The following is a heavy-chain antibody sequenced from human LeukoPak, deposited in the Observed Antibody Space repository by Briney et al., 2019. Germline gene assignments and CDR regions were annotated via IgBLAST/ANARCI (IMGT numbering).Heavy chain of an antibody. CDR2: ISGSGGST. Sequence: GGSLRLSCAASGFTFSSYAMSGVRQAPGKGLEWVSPISGSGGSTYYADSVKGRFTISRDNSKNTLYLQMNSLRAEDTAVYYCAKSDDVVVVAATIVSAFDIWGQGTMVTVSS. CDR3: AKSDDVVVVAATIVSAFDI. D-gene: IGHD2-15*01. V-gene: IGHV3-23*01. CDR1: GFTFSSYA. J-gene: IGHJ3*02.